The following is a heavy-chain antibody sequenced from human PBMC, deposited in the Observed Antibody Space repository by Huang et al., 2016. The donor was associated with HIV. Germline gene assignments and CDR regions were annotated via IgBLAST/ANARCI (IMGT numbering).Heavy chain of an antibody. CDR2: INHNGKI. Sequence: QVQLKQWGAGLLKPSETLSLTCAVYGGAFRGSSWTLVRQFPEKGLELIGDINHNGKIIYNPSLSARVTISTDTSKNHFSLHLTAVTAADTALYYCARGFNYYASDNLGVYYFDSWGLGTLVTVSP. CDR3: ARGFNYYASDNLGVYYFDS. CDR1: GGAFRGSS. D-gene: IGHD3-10*01. J-gene: IGHJ4*02. V-gene: IGHV4-34*02.